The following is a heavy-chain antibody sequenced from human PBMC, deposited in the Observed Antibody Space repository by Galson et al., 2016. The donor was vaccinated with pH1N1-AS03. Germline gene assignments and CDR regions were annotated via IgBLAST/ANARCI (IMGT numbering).Heavy chain of an antibody. CDR1: GGTLNNYA. D-gene: IGHD3-10*01. CDR2: ISPIFGSA. CDR3: ARGLTYRFVSGSVF. Sequence: SVKVSCKASGGTLNNYAVNWVRQAPGQGLEWMGGISPIFGSANHAQKFQGRVTITADIFTNTAYMELSGLSSEDTAVYYCARGLTYRFVSGSVFWGQGTLLPVSS. V-gene: IGHV1-69*06. J-gene: IGHJ4*02.